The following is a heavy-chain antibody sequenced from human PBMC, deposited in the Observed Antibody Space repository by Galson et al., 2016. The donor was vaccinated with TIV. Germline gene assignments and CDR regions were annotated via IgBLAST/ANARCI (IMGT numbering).Heavy chain of an antibody. D-gene: IGHD6-19*01. Sequence: SLTCTVSGGSVSSSTYFWAWVRQPPGEGLEWIGTVYYDGTTYTNPSLKSPVTLSVDSSKNQISLKLSSVTAADTAVYYCARHSGAVAGYDYGMDVWGQGTTVTVSS. J-gene: IGHJ6*02. CDR3: ARHSGAVAGYDYGMDV. CDR1: GGSVSSSTYF. V-gene: IGHV4-39*01. CDR2: VYYDGTT.